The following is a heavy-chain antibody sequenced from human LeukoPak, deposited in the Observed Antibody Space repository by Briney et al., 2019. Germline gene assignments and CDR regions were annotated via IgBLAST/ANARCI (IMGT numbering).Heavy chain of an antibody. CDR3: ARIHDYGGPDAFDI. V-gene: IGHV1-69*05. J-gene: IGHJ3*02. Sequence: ASVKVSCKASRGTFSSYAISWVRQAPGQGLEWMGGIIPIFGTANYAQKFQGRVTITTDESTSTAYMELSSLRSEDTAVYYCARIHDYGGPDAFDIWGQGTMVTVSS. D-gene: IGHD4/OR15-4a*01. CDR2: IIPIFGTA. CDR1: RGTFSSYA.